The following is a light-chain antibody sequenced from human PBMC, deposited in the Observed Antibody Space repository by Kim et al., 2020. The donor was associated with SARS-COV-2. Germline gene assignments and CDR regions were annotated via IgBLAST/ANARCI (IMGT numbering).Light chain of an antibody. Sequence: QPVLTQSPSASASLGASVKLTCTLSSGHRNYAIAWHQQQPEKGPRYLMKLNSDGSHSKGDGSPDRFSGSSSGAERYLTISSLQSEDEADYYCQTWGTGIRVFGGGTQLTVL. CDR3: QTWGTGIRV. CDR1: SGHRNYA. V-gene: IGLV4-69*01. CDR2: LNSDGSH. J-gene: IGLJ3*02.